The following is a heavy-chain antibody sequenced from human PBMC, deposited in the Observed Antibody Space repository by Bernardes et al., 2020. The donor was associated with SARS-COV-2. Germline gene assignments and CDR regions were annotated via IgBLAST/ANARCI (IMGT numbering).Heavy chain of an antibody. Sequence: SETLSLTCTVSGGSINSVGSISTDTYYWAWIRQPQGKGLEWIGSIYSGGSTYHNPSLRSRVAISVDKSKNQFSLKLSSVTAADTAVYYCARILWFREFKFGVRDYWGQGTLVTVSS. CDR3: ARILWFREFKFGVRDY. J-gene: IGHJ4*02. D-gene: IGHD3-10*01. V-gene: IGHV4-39*07. CDR1: GGSINSVGSISTDTYY. CDR2: IYSGGST.